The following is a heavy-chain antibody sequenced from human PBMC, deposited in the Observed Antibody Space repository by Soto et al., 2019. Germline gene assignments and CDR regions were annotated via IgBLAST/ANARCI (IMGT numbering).Heavy chain of an antibody. CDR2: IYYSGST. V-gene: IGHV4-59*01. D-gene: IGHD5-18*01. Sequence: TSETLSLTYTVSGGSISSYYWSWIRQPPGKGLEWIGYIYYSGSTNYNPSLKSRVTISVDTSKNQFSLKLSSVTAADTAVYYCARASYSYGYYYYYYGMDVWGQGTTVTVSS. J-gene: IGHJ6*02. CDR3: ARASYSYGYYYYYYGMDV. CDR1: GGSISSYY.